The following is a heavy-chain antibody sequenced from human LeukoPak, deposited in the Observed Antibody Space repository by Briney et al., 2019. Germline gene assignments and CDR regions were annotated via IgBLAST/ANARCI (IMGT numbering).Heavy chain of an antibody. CDR1: GHTLIELS. J-gene: IGHJ4*02. Sequence: ASVKVSCKVSGHTLIELSVHWVRQGPGRGLEWMATFDPEGGEILYAQKFKGRVTVTEDTSTDTAYMELSSLTFEDTAVYYCARDGSDTAMVWLYSLNWGQGTLVTVSS. CDR3: ARDGSDTAMVWLYSLN. CDR2: FDPEGGEI. D-gene: IGHD5-18*01. V-gene: IGHV1-24*01.